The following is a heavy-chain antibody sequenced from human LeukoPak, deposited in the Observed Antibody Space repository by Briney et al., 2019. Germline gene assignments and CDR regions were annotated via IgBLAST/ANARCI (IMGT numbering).Heavy chain of an antibody. Sequence: ASVKVSCKASGYTFTSYGISWVRQAPGQGLEWMGWISAYNGNTNYAQKLQGRVTMTTDTSTSTAYMELRSLRSDDTAVYYCARSSKGTYYDFWSGTNWFDPWGQGTLVTVSS. CDR3: ARSSKGTYYDFWSGTNWFDP. CDR2: ISAYNGNT. V-gene: IGHV1-18*01. CDR1: GYTFTSYG. D-gene: IGHD3-3*01. J-gene: IGHJ5*02.